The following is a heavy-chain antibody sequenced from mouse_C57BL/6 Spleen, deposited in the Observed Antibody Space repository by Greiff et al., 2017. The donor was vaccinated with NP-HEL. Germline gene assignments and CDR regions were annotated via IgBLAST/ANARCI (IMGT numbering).Heavy chain of an antibody. Sequence: EVQVVESGGGLVKPGGSLKLSCAASGFTFSDYGMHWVRQAPEKGLEWVAYISSGSSTIYYADTEKGRFTISRDNAKNTLFLQMTSLRSEDTAMYYCARGRGSTIDYWGQGTTLTVSS. J-gene: IGHJ2*01. V-gene: IGHV5-17*01. CDR3: ARGRGSTIDY. D-gene: IGHD2-1*01. CDR1: GFTFSDYG. CDR2: ISSGSSTI.